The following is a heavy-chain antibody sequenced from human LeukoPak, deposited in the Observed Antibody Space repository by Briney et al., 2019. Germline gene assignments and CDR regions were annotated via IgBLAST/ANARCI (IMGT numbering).Heavy chain of an antibody. CDR3: AKRGVVIRVIIVGFHKEAYYFDS. V-gene: IGHV3-23*01. CDR1: GITLSNYG. J-gene: IGHJ4*02. D-gene: IGHD3-3*01. CDR2: ISDSGGRT. Sequence: GGSLRLSCAVSGITLSNYGMSWVRQAPAKGLEWVAGISDSGGRTNYADSVKGRFTISRDNPKNTLYLQINSLRAGDTAVYFCAKRGVVIRVIIVGFHKEAYYFDSWGQGALVTVSS.